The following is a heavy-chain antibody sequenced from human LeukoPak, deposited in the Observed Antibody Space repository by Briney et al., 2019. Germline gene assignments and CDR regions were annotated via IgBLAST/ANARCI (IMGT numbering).Heavy chain of an antibody. D-gene: IGHD2-21*01. CDR2: ISSSGSTI. CDR1: GFTFSSYE. Sequence: PGGSLRLSCAASGFTFSSYEMNWVRQAPGKGLEWVSYISSSGSTIYYADSVKGRFTISRDNAKNSLFLQMNSLRAEDTAVYYCAKSWADCGGDCYLDYWGQGTLVTVSS. J-gene: IGHJ4*02. V-gene: IGHV3-48*03. CDR3: AKSWADCGGDCYLDY.